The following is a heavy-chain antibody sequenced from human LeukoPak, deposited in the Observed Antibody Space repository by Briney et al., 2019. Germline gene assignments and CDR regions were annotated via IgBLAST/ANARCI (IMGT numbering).Heavy chain of an antibody. CDR2: ISASGGST. CDR3: AKNMIRGVIMSSSLDY. Sequence: GGTLRLSCAASGLTFSSFSMSWVRQAPGKGLEWVSAISASGGSTYYADSVKGRFTISRDNSKNTLYLQMNSLRTEDTAVYYCAKNMIRGVIMSSSLDYWGQGTLVTVSS. J-gene: IGHJ4*02. CDR1: GLTFSSFS. D-gene: IGHD3-10*01. V-gene: IGHV3-23*01.